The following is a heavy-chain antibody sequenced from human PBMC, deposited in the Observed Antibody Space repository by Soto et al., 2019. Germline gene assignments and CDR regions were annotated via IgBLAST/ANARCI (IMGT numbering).Heavy chain of an antibody. CDR1: GDSVSSTSAA. J-gene: IGHJ4*02. Sequence: SQTLSLTCAISGDSVSSTSAAWYWIRQSPSRGLEWLGRTYYRSKWYNDYAVPVKSRITINPDTSKNQFSLQLNSVTPEDTAVYFCARASSEVANGSARRCFDYWGEGTLVT. D-gene: IGHD3-10*01. V-gene: IGHV6-1*01. CDR3: ARASSEVANGSARRCFDY. CDR2: TYYRSKWYN.